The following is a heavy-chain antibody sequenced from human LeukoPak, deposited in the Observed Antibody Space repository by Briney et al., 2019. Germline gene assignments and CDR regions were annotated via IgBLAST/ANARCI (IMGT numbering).Heavy chain of an antibody. D-gene: IGHD1-14*01. J-gene: IGHJ4*02. CDR3: ARDGIQETYDFDY. CDR1: GFTFSSYA. CDR2: ISYDGSNK. Sequence: GGSLRLSCAASGFTFSSYAMHWVRQAPGKGLEWVAVISYDGSNKYYADSVKGRFTISRDNSKNTLYLQMNSLRAEDTAVYYCARDGIQETYDFDYWGQGTLVTVSS. V-gene: IGHV3-30-3*01.